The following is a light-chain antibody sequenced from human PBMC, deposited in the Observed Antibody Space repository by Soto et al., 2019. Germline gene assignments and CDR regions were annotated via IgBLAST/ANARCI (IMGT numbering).Light chain of an antibody. CDR3: GTWDTSLSAVV. V-gene: IGLV1-51*01. J-gene: IGLJ2*01. CDR1: SSNIGKNY. Sequence: QSVLTQPPSVSAAPGQKVTISCSGASSNIGKNYVSWYQQLPGAAPKLVIFDTNKRPSGIPDRFSGSKSGTSAALDITALQTGEEADYYCGTWDTSLSAVVFGGGTKLT. CDR2: DTN.